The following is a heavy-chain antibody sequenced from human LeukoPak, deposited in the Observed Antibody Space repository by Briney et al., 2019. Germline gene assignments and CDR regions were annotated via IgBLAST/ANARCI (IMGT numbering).Heavy chain of an antibody. J-gene: IGHJ5*01. D-gene: IGHD6-13*01. CDR2: IYYSGST. CDR1: GGSISSYY. CDR3: ARQSRATGTLDS. V-gene: IGHV4-59*08. Sequence: PSETLSLTCTVSGGSISSYYWSWIRQPPGKGLEWIGYIYYSGSTNYNPSLKSRVTLSLDTSKNQFSLKLSSVTAADTAVYYCARQSRATGTLDSWGQGTLVTVSS.